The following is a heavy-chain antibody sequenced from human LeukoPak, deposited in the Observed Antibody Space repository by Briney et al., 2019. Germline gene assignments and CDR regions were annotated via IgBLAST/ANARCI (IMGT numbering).Heavy chain of an antibody. CDR2: ISAYNGNT. V-gene: IGHV1-18*01. CDR1: GYTFTSYG. CDR3: ARDKYYYGSGSYIVPLNY. Sequence: GASVKVSRKASGYTFTSYGISWVRQAPGQGLEWMGWISAYNGNTNYAQKLQGRVTMTTDTSTSTAYMELRSLRSDDTAVYYCARDKYYYGSGSYIVPLNYWGQGTPVTVSS. D-gene: IGHD3-10*01. J-gene: IGHJ4*02.